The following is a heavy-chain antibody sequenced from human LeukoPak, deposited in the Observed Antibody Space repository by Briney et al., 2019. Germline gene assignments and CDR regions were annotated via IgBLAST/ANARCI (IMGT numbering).Heavy chain of an antibody. J-gene: IGHJ3*02. Sequence: SETLSLTCAVYGGSFSGYYWSWIRQPPGKGLEWIGEINHSGSTNYNPSLKSRVTISVDTSKNQFSLKLSSVTAADTAVYYCARSIGYSSSWYRGIARAFDIWGQGTMVTVSS. CDR1: GGSFSGYY. CDR3: ARSIGYSSSWYRGIARAFDI. CDR2: INHSGST. D-gene: IGHD6-13*01. V-gene: IGHV4-34*01.